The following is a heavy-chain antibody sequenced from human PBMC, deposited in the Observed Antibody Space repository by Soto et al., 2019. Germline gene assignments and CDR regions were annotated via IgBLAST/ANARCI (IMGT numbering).Heavy chain of an antibody. J-gene: IGHJ6*02. Sequence: GGSLRLSCAASGGTFSSYAMHWVRQAPGKGLEWVAVISYDGSNKYYADSVKGRFTISRDNSKNTLYLQMNSLRAEDTAVYYCARDRRHYYYYGMDVWGQGTTVTVSS. V-gene: IGHV3-30-3*01. D-gene: IGHD1-1*01. CDR3: ARDRRHYYYYGMDV. CDR1: GGTFSSYA. CDR2: ISYDGSNK.